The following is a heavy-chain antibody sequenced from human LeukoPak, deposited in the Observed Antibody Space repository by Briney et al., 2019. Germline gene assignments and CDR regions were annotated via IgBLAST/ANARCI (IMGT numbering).Heavy chain of an antibody. CDR1: GFTVSSNY. Sequence: GGSLRLSCAASGFTVSSNYMSWVRQAPGKGLEWVSVIYAAGSTFYADSVKCRFIISRDNARNTLYLQMNSMSVDATAVYYCTRGPEWSRPVGDACDIWGQGTMVTVSS. V-gene: IGHV3-53*01. CDR3: TRGPEWSRPVGDACDI. J-gene: IGHJ3*02. CDR2: IYAAGST. D-gene: IGHD3-3*01.